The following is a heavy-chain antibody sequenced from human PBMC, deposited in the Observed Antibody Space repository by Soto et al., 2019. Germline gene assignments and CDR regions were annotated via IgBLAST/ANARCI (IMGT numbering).Heavy chain of an antibody. CDR3: ARVPFIVGATMSAYYYYYYGMDV. V-gene: IGHV1-8*01. CDR1: GYTFTSYD. CDR2: MNPNSGNT. Sequence: QVQLVQSGAEVKKPGASVKVSCKASGYTFTSYDINWVRQATGQGLEWMGWMNPNSGNTGYAQKCQGRVNMTRNTSISTAYMELSSLRSEDTAVYYCARVPFIVGATMSAYYYYYYGMDVWGQGTTVTVSS. D-gene: IGHD1-26*01. J-gene: IGHJ6*02.